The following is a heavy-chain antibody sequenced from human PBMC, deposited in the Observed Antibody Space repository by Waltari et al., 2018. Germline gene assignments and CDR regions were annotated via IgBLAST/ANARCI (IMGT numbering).Heavy chain of an antibody. J-gene: IGHJ6*02. D-gene: IGHD6-6*01. Sequence: QLQLQESGPGLVKPSETLSLTCTVSGGSISSSSYYWGWIRQPPGKGLGWIGSIYYSGSTYYNPSLKGRVTISVDTSKNQFSLKLSSVTAADTAVYYCARHPLSSSSYFYYYYGMDVWGQGTTVTVSS. CDR2: IYYSGST. V-gene: IGHV4-39*01. CDR3: ARHPLSSSSYFYYYYGMDV. CDR1: GGSISSSSYY.